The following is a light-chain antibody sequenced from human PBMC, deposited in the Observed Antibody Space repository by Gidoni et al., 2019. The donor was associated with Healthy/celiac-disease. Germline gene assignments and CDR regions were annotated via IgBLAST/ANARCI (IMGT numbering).Light chain of an antibody. CDR3: QQRSNWPPT. J-gene: IGKJ1*01. CDR1: QSVSSY. V-gene: IGKV3-11*01. CDR2: DAS. Sequence: EIVLTQSPATLSLSPGERATLSCRASQSVSSYLAWYQQKPGQAPRLLIYDASNRATGTPARFSGSGSGTDFTFTISSLEPEDFAVYYCQQRSNWPPTFGQGTKVEIK.